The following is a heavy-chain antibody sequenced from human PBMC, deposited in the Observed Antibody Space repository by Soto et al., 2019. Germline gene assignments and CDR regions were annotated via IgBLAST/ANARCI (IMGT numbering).Heavy chain of an antibody. CDR1: GGYISSSSYY. Sequence: SETLSLTCTVSGGYISSSSYYWGWIRQPPGKGLEWIGSIFYSGTTYYNPSLKSRVTISVDTSKNQFSLKLSSVSSVFRLYLQMNSLKTEDTAVYYCTTMAYWGQGTLVTVSS. V-gene: IGHV4-39*01. D-gene: IGHD3-10*01. J-gene: IGHJ4*02. CDR2: IFYSGTT. CDR3: NSLKTEDTAVYYCTTMAY.